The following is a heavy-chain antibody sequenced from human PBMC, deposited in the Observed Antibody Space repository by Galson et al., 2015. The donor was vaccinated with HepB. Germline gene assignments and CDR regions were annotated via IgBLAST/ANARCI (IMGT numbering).Heavy chain of an antibody. J-gene: IGHJ4*02. CDR3: ARDGVLGAPVFHFDF. CDR2: ISSSSSYI. CDR1: GFTFSTYS. Sequence: SLRLSCAASGFTFSTYSMNWVRQAPGKGLEWVSSISSSSSYIYYADSVKGRFTISRANAKNSLYLQMSSLRAEDTAVYYCARDGVLGAPVFHFDFWGQGTLVTVSS. V-gene: IGHV3-21*01. D-gene: IGHD2-2*01.